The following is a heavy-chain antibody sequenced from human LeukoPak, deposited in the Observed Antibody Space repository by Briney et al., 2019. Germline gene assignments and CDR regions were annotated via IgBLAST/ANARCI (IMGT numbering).Heavy chain of an antibody. Sequence: PSETLSLTCTVSGGSISSSSYYWGWIRQPPGKGLEWTGSTYYSGSTYYNPSLKSRVTISVDTSKNQFSLKLSSVTAADTAVYYCARRGSSPNYYYYYMDVWGKGTTVTVSS. J-gene: IGHJ6*03. CDR3: ARRGSSPNYYYYYMDV. CDR1: GGSISSSSYY. CDR2: TYYSGST. V-gene: IGHV4-39*01. D-gene: IGHD6-6*01.